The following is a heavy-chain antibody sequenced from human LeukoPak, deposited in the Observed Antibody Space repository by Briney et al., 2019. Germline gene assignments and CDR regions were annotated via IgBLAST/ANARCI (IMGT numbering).Heavy chain of an antibody. V-gene: IGHV3-21*01. J-gene: IGHJ4*02. CDR2: ISSSSSYI. CDR1: GFTFSSYS. CDR3: ASLGSGYCSGGSCSIDY. D-gene: IGHD2-15*01. Sequence: PGGSLRLSCAASGFTFSSYSMNWVRQAPGKGLEWVSSISSSSSYIYYADSVKGQFTISRDNAKNSLYLQMNSLRAEDTAVYYCASLGSGYCSGGSCSIDYWGQGTLVTVSS.